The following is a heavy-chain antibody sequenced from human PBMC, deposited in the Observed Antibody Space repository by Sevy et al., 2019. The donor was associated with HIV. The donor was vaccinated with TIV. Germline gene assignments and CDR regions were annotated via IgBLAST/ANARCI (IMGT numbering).Heavy chain of an antibody. V-gene: IGHV3-30*18. CDR1: GFSFSYYG. CDR3: ANAYSGSWFHSYLYALDV. J-gene: IGHJ6*02. D-gene: IGHD1-26*01. Sequence: GGSLRLSCIGSGFSFSYYGIHWVRQSPGKGLDWVALISHDGINEYYADSVKGRFTISRDNSKNTVYLEMNSLRNEDTAIYFCANAYSGSWFHSYLYALDVWGQGTTVTVSS. CDR2: ISHDGINE.